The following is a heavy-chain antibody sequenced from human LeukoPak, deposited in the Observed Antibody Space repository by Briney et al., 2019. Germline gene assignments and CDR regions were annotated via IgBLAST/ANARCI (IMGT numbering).Heavy chain of an antibody. J-gene: IGHJ4*02. CDR1: GGSISSSSYY. V-gene: IGHV4-39*07. Sequence: SETLSLTCTVSGGSISSSSYYWGWIRQPPGKGLEWIGSIYYSGSTYYNPSLKSRVTISVDTSKNQFSLKLSSVTAADTAVYYCARGPIRSYFDYWGQGTLVTVSS. CDR3: ARGPIRSYFDY. CDR2: IYYSGST. D-gene: IGHD2-2*02.